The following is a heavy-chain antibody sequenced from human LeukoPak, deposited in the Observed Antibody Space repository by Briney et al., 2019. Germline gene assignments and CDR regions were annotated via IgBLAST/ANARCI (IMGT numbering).Heavy chain of an antibody. V-gene: IGHV3-23*01. D-gene: IGHD1-26*01. CDR3: AKDIVGARGGFDY. Sequence: GGSLRLSCAASGFTFSSYAMSWVRQAPGKGLEWVSAISGSGGSTYYADSVKGRFTISRDNSKYTLYLQMNSLSAEDTAVYYCAKDIVGARGGFDYWGQGTLVTVSS. CDR1: GFTFSSYA. CDR2: ISGSGGST. J-gene: IGHJ4*02.